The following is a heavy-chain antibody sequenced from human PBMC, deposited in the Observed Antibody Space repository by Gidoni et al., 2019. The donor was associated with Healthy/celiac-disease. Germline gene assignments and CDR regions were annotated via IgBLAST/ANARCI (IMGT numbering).Heavy chain of an antibody. CDR2: IYYSGST. Sequence: QLQLQESGPGLVKPSETLSLTCTVSGGSISSSSYYWGWIRQPPGKGLEWIGSIYYSGSTYYNPSLKSRVTISVDTSKNQFSLKLSSVTAADTAVYYCARLLVYDFWSGYPNNWFDPWGQGTLVTVSS. CDR3: ARLLVYDFWSGYPNNWFDP. J-gene: IGHJ5*02. D-gene: IGHD3-3*01. CDR1: GGSISSSSYY. V-gene: IGHV4-39*01.